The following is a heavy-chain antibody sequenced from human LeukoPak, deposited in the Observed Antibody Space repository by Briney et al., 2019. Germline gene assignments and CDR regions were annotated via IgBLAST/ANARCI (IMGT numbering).Heavy chain of an antibody. CDR2: IWYDGSNE. CDR3: ARDGPNCSGGSCYSGTLDY. V-gene: IGHV3-33*08. CDR1: GITASSYG. Sequence: GGSLRLSCAASGITASSYGMHWVRQAPGKGLEGVAVIWYDGSNEYYADSVKGRFTISRDNSKNTLYLQMNSLRAEDTAVYYCARDGPNCSGGSCYSGTLDYWGQGTLVTVSS. J-gene: IGHJ4*02. D-gene: IGHD2-15*01.